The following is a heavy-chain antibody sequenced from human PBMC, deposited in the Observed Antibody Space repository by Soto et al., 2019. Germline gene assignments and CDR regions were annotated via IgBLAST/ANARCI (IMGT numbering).Heavy chain of an antibody. CDR1: GFTFSSYG. V-gene: IGHV3-33*01. D-gene: IGHD6-19*01. J-gene: IGHJ4*02. CDR3: ARDRGTGQWLPLDY. CDR2: IWYDGSNK. Sequence: GGSLRLSCGTSGFTFSSYGMHWVRQAPGKGLEWVALIWYDGSNKYYADSVKGRFTVSRDNSKNTLYLQMNSLGAEDTAVYYCARDRGTGQWLPLDYWGQGTLVTVSS.